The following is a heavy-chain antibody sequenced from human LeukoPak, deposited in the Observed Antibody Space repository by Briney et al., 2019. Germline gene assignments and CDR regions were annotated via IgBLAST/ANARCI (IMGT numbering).Heavy chain of an antibody. J-gene: IGHJ5*02. CDR1: GGTFSSYA. Sequence: SVKVSRKASGGTFSSYAISWVRQAPGQGLEWMGGIIPIFGTANYAQKFQGRVTITADESTSTAYMELSSLRSEDTAVYYCARAVSDYYDSSGYLSSGWFDPWGQGTLVTVSS. V-gene: IGHV1-69*13. CDR2: IIPIFGTA. D-gene: IGHD3-22*01. CDR3: ARAVSDYYDSSGYLSSGWFDP.